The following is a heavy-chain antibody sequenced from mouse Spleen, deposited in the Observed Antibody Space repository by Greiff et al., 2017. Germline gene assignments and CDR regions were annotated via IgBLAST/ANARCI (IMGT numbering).Heavy chain of an antibody. V-gene: IGHV14-4*01. D-gene: IGHD2-3*01. CDR3: TTKEDGYYPYWYFDV. CDR2: IDPENGDT. Sequence: EVQLQQSGAELVRPGASVKLSCTASGFNIKDDYMHWVKQRPEQGLEWIGWIDPENGDTEYASKFQGKATITADTSSNTAYLQLSSLTSEDTAVYYCTTKEDGYYPYWYFDVWGAGTTVTVSS. CDR1: GFNIKDDY. J-gene: IGHJ1*01.